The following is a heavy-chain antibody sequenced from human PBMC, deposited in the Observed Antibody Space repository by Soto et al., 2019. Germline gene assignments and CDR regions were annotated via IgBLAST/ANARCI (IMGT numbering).Heavy chain of an antibody. Sequence: GGSLRLSCAASGFTFSSYGMHWVRQAPGKGLEWVAVIWYDGSNKYYADSVKGRFTISRDNSKNTLYLQMNSLRAEDTAVYSCARGGSSSFGSTYYYYGMDVWGQGTTVPVSS. J-gene: IGHJ6*02. D-gene: IGHD6-13*01. CDR1: GFTFSSYG. CDR3: ARGGSSSFGSTYYYYGMDV. V-gene: IGHV3-33*01. CDR2: IWYDGSNK.